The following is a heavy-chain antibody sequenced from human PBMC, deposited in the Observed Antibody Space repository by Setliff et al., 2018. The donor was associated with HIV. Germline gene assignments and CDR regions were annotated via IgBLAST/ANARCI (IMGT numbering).Heavy chain of an antibody. CDR1: GFTFSNYA. Sequence: PGGSLRLSCAASGFTFSNYAMNWVRQAPGTGLEWVSSIVGSGDNTYYADSVKGRFTISRDNSNNKLYLQMNSLRAEDTAVYYCAKGSGYYSTDAFDIWGQGTMVTVSS. V-gene: IGHV3-23*01. CDR2: IVGSGDNT. D-gene: IGHD3-22*01. J-gene: IGHJ3*02. CDR3: AKGSGYYSTDAFDI.